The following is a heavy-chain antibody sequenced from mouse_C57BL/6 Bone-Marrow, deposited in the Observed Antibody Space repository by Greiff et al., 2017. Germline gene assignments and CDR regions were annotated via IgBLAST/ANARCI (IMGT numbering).Heavy chain of an antibody. CDR3: ARKITTVLDY. Sequence: DVMLVESGGGLVKPGGSLKLSCAASGFTFSSYTMSWVRQTPEKRLEWVATISGGGGNTYYPDSVKGRFTISRDNAKNTLYLQMSSLRSEDTALYYCARKITTVLDYWGQGTTLTVSS. CDR1: GFTFSSYT. V-gene: IGHV5-9*01. D-gene: IGHD1-1*01. CDR2: ISGGGGNT. J-gene: IGHJ2*01.